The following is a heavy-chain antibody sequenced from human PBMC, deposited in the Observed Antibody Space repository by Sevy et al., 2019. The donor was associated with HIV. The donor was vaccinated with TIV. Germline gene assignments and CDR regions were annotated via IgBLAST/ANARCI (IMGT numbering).Heavy chain of an antibody. CDR3: TKDRITVIGDAFDL. CDR2: ISNSGSDT. D-gene: IGHD4-17*01. Sequence: GGSLRLSCAASGFTFSSYAMHWVRQAPGKGLEWVSAISNSGSDTKYAGSVKGRFTISRDNSKNTLYVQMNSLSAEDTVVYYCTKDRITVIGDAFDLWGQGTMVTVSS. CDR1: GFTFSSYA. V-gene: IGHV3-23*01. J-gene: IGHJ3*01.